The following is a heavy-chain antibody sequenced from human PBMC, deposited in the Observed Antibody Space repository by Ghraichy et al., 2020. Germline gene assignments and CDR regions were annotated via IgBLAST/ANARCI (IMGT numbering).Heavy chain of an antibody. CDR2: IYHSGNT. CDR3: ARSDPHPYCIMTSCYWSYALDV. J-gene: IGHJ6*02. CDR1: GGSISSTNW. Sequence: SETLSLTCAVSGGSISSTNWWTWVRQPPGKGLEWIGDIYHSGNTNCNPSLKSRVTISVDESKNQFSLKLSSVTAADTAVYFCARSDPHPYCIMTSCYWSYALDVWGQGTAVTVAS. D-gene: IGHD2-2*01. V-gene: IGHV4-4*02.